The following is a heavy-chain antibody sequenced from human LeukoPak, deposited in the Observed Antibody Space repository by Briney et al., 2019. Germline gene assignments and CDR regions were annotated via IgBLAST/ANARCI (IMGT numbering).Heavy chain of an antibody. Sequence: ASVKVSCKASGYTFIGYYIHWVRQAAGQGLEWMGWINPNSGSTNYAQKFQGRVTMTRDTSISTAYMELSSLRSDDTAVYFCARVGVEATATFDYWGQGTLVTVSS. CDR1: GYTFIGYY. D-gene: IGHD1-26*01. J-gene: IGHJ4*02. CDR3: ARVGVEATATFDY. V-gene: IGHV1-2*02. CDR2: INPNSGST.